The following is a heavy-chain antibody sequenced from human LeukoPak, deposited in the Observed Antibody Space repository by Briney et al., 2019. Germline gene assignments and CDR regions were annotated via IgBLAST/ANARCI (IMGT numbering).Heavy chain of an antibody. CDR3: ARDSGSYSVQYFQH. Sequence: SVKVSCKASGCTFSSYAISWVRQAPGQGLEWMGGIIPIFGTANYAQKFQGRVTITADESTGTAYMELSSLRSEDTAVYYCARDSGSYSVQYFQHWGQGTLVTVSS. J-gene: IGHJ1*01. D-gene: IGHD1-26*01. CDR1: GCTFSSYA. V-gene: IGHV1-69*13. CDR2: IIPIFGTA.